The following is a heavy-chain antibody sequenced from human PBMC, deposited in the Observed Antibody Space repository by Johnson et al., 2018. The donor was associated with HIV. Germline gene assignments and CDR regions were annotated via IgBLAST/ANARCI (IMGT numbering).Heavy chain of an antibody. D-gene: IGHD4/OR15-4a*01. CDR1: GFTFSSSA. J-gene: IGHJ3*02. Sequence: QVLLVESGGGVVQPGKSLRLSCAASGFTFSSSAMHWVRQAPGQGLQWVALISYDGSNKYYADSVKGRFTISRDNSKNTLYLQMNSLRVEDTAVYYCAKGRNTYGADVFDIWGQGTMVTVSS. V-gene: IGHV3-30-3*01. CDR2: ISYDGSNK. CDR3: AKGRNTYGADVFDI.